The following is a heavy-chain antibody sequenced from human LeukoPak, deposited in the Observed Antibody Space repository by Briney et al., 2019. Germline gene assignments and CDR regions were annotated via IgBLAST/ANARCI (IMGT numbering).Heavy chain of an antibody. V-gene: IGHV5-51*01. CDR3: ARGHYYGSGTYYNPGY. D-gene: IGHD3-10*01. CDR2: IYPGDSDT. Sequence: GESLKISCKGSGYSFTSYWIGWVRQMPGKGLEWMGIIYPGDSDTRYSPSFQGQVTMSADKSITTAYLQWSSLKASDTAMYYCARGHYYGSGTYYNPGYWGQGTLVTVSS. J-gene: IGHJ4*02. CDR1: GYSFTSYW.